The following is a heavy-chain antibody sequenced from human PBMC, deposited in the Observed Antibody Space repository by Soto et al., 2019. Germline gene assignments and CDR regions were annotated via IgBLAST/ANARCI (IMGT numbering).Heavy chain of an antibody. CDR1: GGSFSGYY. Sequence: SETLSLTCAVYGGSFSGYYWSWIRQPPGKGLEWIGEINHSGSTNYNPSLKSRVTISVDTSKNQFSLKLSSVTAADTAVYYCARGPEVLDGWLDPWAREPWSPSTQ. CDR2: INHSGST. V-gene: IGHV4-34*01. CDR3: ARGPEVLDGWLDP. J-gene: IGHJ5*02.